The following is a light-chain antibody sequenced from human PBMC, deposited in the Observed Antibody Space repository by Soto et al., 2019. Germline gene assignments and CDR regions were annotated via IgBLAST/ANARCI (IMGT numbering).Light chain of an antibody. CDR3: QQRSNWPLT. Sequence: EIVLTQSPATLSLSPGERATLSCRASQSVSSYLAWYKQKPGQAPRLLIYDASNRATGIPARLSGSGSGTDFTLSISSLEPEDFAVYYCQQRSNWPLTFGGGTKVDI. CDR2: DAS. V-gene: IGKV3-11*01. CDR1: QSVSSY. J-gene: IGKJ4*01.